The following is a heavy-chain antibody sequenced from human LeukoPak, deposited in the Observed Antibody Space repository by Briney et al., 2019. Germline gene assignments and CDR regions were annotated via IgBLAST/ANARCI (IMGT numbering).Heavy chain of an antibody. CDR3: ARLGGSSSWYGYRFDY. Sequence: SETLSLTCTVSGGSISSSSYYWGWIRQPPGKGLEWIGSIYYSGSTYDNPSLKSRVTISVDTSKNQFSLKLSSVTAADTAVYYCARLGGSSSWYGYRFDYWGQGTLVTVSS. J-gene: IGHJ4*02. CDR1: GGSISSSSYY. CDR2: IYYSGST. D-gene: IGHD6-13*01. V-gene: IGHV4-39*01.